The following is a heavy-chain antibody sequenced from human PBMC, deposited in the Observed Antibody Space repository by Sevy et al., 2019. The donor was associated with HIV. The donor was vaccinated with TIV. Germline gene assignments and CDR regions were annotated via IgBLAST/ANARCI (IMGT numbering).Heavy chain of an antibody. D-gene: IGHD4-17*01. CDR1: GGSISTNSYY. CDR2: IYYNGYT. Sequence: SETLSLTCTVSGGSISTNSYYWGWIRQPPGKGLELIGSIYYNGYTYYNPSLKSRVTISVDTSKNQFSRMLISVTAADTAVYYCGRHGYGDYDKYFDYWGQGTLVTVSS. J-gene: IGHJ4*02. CDR3: GRHGYGDYDKYFDY. V-gene: IGHV4-39*01.